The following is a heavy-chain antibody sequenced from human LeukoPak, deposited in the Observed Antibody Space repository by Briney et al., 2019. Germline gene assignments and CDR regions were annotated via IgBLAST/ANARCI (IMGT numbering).Heavy chain of an antibody. J-gene: IGHJ4*02. V-gene: IGHV4-59*01. CDR3: ARQRFDYYDSSGYYYGFDY. D-gene: IGHD3-22*01. CDR2: IYYSGST. Sequence: KPSETLSLTCTVSGGSINSYYWSWIRQPPGKGLEWIGYIYYSGSTNYNPSLKSRVTISVDTSKNQFSLKLSSVTAADTAVYYCARQRFDYYDSSGYYYGFDYWGQGTLVTVSS. CDR1: GGSINSYY.